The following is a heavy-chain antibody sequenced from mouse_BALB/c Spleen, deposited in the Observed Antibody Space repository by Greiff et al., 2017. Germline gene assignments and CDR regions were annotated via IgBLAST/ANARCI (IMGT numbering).Heavy chain of an antibody. CDR3: ARAGPRRGFAY. CDR1: GFTFSDYY. V-gene: IGHV5-4*02. Sequence: DVMLVESGGGLVKPGGSLKLSCAASGFTFSDYYMYWVRQTPEKRLEWVATISDGGSYTYYPDSVKGRFTISRDNAKNNLYLQMSSLKSEDTAMYYCARAGPRRGFAYWGQGTLVTVSA. CDR2: ISDGGSYT. J-gene: IGHJ3*01.